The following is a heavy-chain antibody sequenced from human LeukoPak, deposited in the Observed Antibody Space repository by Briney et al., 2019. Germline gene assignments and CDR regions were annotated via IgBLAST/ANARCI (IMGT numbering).Heavy chain of an antibody. CDR1: GGTFSSYA. CDR2: IIPIFGTA. Sequence: SVKVSCKASGGTFSSYAISWVRQAPGQGLEWMGGIIPIFGTANYAQKFQGRVTITADESTSTAYMELSSLRSEDTAVYYCARGEYYYDSSGYYYFDYWGQGTLVTVSS. CDR3: ARGEYYYDSSGYYYFDY. D-gene: IGHD3-22*01. V-gene: IGHV1-69*13. J-gene: IGHJ4*02.